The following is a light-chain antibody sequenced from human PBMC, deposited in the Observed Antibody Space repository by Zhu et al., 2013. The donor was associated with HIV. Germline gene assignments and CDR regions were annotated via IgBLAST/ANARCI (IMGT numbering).Light chain of an antibody. CDR3: QQYDTDPYT. CDR2: VAS. V-gene: IGKV1-5*01. CDR1: QSIISW. J-gene: IGKJ2*01. Sequence: DIQMTQSPSTLSATVGDRVTITCRASQSIISWLAWYQQNPGKAPKLLIYVASTLQSDVPSRFSGSGSGTDFTLTVSSLQPDDSATYHCQQYDTDPYTFGQGTKLEI.